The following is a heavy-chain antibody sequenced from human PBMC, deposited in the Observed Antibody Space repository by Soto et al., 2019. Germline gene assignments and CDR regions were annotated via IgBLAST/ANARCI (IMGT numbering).Heavy chain of an antibody. CDR2: IYYSGST. D-gene: IGHD3-22*01. CDR3: ARGRGRYYYDSSGYNWFDP. J-gene: IGHJ5*02. V-gene: IGHV4-59*02. CDR1: GGSVTSYY. Sequence: SETLSLTCTVSGGSVTSYYWSCIWQPPGKALEWIGTIYYSGSTNYNPSLKSRVTISVDTSNNQFSLKLSSVTAADTAVYYCARGRGRYYYDSSGYNWFDPWGQGTLVTVSS.